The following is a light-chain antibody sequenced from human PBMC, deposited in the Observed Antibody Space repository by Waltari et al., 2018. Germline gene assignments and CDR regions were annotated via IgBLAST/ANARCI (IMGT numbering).Light chain of an antibody. Sequence: EIVLTQSPATLSFSQGEGAPLSCRTSQSVYSSYLAWYQQKPGQAPRLLIYGATNRATGIPDRFRGSGSGTDYGLTISRLEPEDFALYYCQQYGTSPYTFGQGTKLEI. CDR1: QSVYSSY. V-gene: IGKV3-20*01. CDR2: GAT. J-gene: IGKJ2*01. CDR3: QQYGTSPYT.